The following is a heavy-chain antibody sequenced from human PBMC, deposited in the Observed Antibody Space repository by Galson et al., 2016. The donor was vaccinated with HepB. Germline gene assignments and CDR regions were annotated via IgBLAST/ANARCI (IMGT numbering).Heavy chain of an antibody. CDR2: IYGGGST. Sequence: SLRLSCAASGFTVSTNYMSWVRQAPGKGLAWVSVIYGGGSTTHADTVKVRFTISRHNSKNTLYLQMNSLKTEDTAVYYCARPLPNVGYGMDVWGQGTTVTVSS. J-gene: IGHJ6*02. V-gene: IGHV3-53*04. CDR3: ARPLPNVGYGMDV. D-gene: IGHD2-15*01. CDR1: GFTVSTNY.